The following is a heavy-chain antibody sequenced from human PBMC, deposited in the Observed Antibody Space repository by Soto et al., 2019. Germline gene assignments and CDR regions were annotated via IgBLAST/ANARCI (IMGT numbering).Heavy chain of an antibody. J-gene: IGHJ4*02. Sequence: SETLSLTCAVYGGSFSGYYCSWVRQPPGKGLEWIGEISHSGSTNYNSSLESRVTISVDTSKNQLFLKLSSVTAADTAVYYCVRALAAVQEWGQGTPVTVSS. CDR2: ISHSGST. D-gene: IGHD6-13*01. CDR3: VRALAAVQE. V-gene: IGHV4-34*01. CDR1: GGSFSGYY.